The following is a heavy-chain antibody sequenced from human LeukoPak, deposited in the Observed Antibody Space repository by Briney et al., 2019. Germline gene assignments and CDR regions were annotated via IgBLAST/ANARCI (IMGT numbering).Heavy chain of an antibody. CDR2: ISWNSGSI. V-gene: IGHV3-9*01. J-gene: IGHJ3*02. CDR1: GFTFDDYP. D-gene: IGHD3-22*01. CDR3: ARDSYDSDSSGIFGAFDI. Sequence: GRSLRLSCAASGFTFDDYPMHWVRQAPGKGLEWVSAISWNSGSIGYADSVKGRFTISRDNAKNSLYLQMNSLRAEDTALYYCARDSYDSDSSGIFGAFDIWGQGTMVTVSS.